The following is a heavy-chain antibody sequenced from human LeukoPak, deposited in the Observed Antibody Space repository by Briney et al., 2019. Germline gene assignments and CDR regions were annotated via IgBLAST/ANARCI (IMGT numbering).Heavy chain of an antibody. CDR3: ARDPRDGYLDY. Sequence: PGGSLRLSCAASGFTFSSYEMNWVRQAPGKGLEWVSYISSSGSTKYYADSVKGRFTISRDNAKNSLYLQMNSLRAEDTAVYYCARDPRDGYLDYWGQGTLVTVSS. V-gene: IGHV3-48*03. J-gene: IGHJ4*02. CDR2: ISSSGSTK. D-gene: IGHD5-24*01. CDR1: GFTFSSYE.